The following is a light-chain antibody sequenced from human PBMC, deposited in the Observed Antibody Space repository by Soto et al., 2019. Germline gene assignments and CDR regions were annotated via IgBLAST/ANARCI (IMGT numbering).Light chain of an antibody. CDR2: GAS. J-gene: IGKJ4*01. CDR3: EQYGSSPHT. V-gene: IGKV3-20*01. Sequence: EIVLTQSPGTLSLSPGERATLSCRASQSVSYSSLAWFQQKPDEAPSLLIYGASRRATGIPDRFSGSGSGTAFALTISILEREDVAEYYCEQYGSSPHTFGGGTKVEIK. CDR1: QSVSYSS.